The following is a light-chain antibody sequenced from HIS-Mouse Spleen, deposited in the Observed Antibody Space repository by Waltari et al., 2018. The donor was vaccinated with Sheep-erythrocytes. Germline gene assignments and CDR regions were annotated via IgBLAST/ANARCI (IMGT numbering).Light chain of an antibody. V-gene: IGLV2-11*01. CDR2: DVS. CDR3: CSYAGSYTFWV. Sequence: QSALTQPRAVSGSPGQSVTISCTGTSRDFGGYNYVSLYQQHPGQAPKLMIYDVSKRPSGVPDRFSGSKSGNTASLTISGLQAEDEADYYCCSYAGSYTFWVFGGGTKLTVL. CDR1: SRDFGGYNY. J-gene: IGLJ3*02.